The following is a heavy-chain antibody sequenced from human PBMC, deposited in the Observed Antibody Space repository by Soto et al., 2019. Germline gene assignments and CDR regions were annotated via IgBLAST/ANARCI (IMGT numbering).Heavy chain of an antibody. V-gene: IGHV3-21*01. J-gene: IGHJ4*02. CDR3: ARDYISCSSANCKSDS. Sequence: EVQLAESGGGLVKPGGSLRLSCEASGFTFSSYTMTWVRQAPGKGLEWVSSMGASRSYIHYADSVRGRFTIYRDSAKNSLYLEMNSFRVEDTAVSYGARDYISCSSANCKSDSWGQGTLVTVSS. CDR2: MGASRSYI. CDR1: GFTFSSYT. D-gene: IGHD1-1*01.